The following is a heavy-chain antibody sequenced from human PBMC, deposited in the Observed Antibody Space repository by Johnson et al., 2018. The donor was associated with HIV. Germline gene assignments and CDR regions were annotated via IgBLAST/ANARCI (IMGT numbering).Heavy chain of an antibody. Sequence: VLLVESGGGLVKPGGSLRLSCAASGFTFSNAWISWVRQAPGKGLEWVGRIKSKTDGGTTDYAAPVKGRFTISRDDSKNTLYLQMNSLKTEDTAVYYCTTGLSSGKGAFDIWGQGTMVTVSS. CDR2: IKSKTDGGTT. V-gene: IGHV3-15*01. D-gene: IGHD5-12*01. CDR3: TTGLSSGKGAFDI. CDR1: GFTFSNAW. J-gene: IGHJ3*02.